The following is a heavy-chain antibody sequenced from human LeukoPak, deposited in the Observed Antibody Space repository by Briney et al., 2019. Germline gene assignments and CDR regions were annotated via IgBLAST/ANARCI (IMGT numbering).Heavy chain of an antibody. J-gene: IGHJ4*02. Sequence: GGSLRLSCAASGFTFSSYAMSWVRQAPGKGLEWVSAISGSGGSTYYADSVKGRFTISRDNAKNSLYLQMNSLRAEDTALYYCAKSTVYSGYAYFDYWGQGTLVTVSS. V-gene: IGHV3-23*01. CDR1: GFTFSSYA. D-gene: IGHD5-12*01. CDR2: ISGSGGST. CDR3: AKSTVYSGYAYFDY.